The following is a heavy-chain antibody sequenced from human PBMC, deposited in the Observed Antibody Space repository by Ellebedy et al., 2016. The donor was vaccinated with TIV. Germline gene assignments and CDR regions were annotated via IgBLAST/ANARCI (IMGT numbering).Heavy chain of an antibody. CDR1: GFSFNQYG. J-gene: IGHJ6*02. CDR2: IWHDETNK. D-gene: IGHD5-12*01. Sequence: PGGSLRLSCAASGFSFNQYGMHWVRQAPGKGLEWVAVIWHDETNKFYSDSVRGRFSISRDNSNNTLFLQMKNLRAEDTATYYCARDGSGYAGYALDVWGQGTTVIVSS. V-gene: IGHV3-33*01. CDR3: ARDGSGYAGYALDV.